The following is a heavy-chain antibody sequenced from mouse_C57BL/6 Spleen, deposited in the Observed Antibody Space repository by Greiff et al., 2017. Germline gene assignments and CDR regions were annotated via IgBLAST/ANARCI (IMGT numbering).Heavy chain of an antibody. D-gene: IGHD1-1*01. CDR1: GYAFSSYW. Sequence: QVQLQQSGAELVKPGASVKISCKASGYAFSSYWMNWVKQRPGKGLEWIGQIYPGDGDTHYNAKFKGKATLTAGKSSSTAYMQLSRLTSEDSAVYFCARSSDYYGSSSLYYWGQGTTLTVSS. V-gene: IGHV1-80*01. CDR3: ARSSDYYGSSSLYY. J-gene: IGHJ2*01. CDR2: IYPGDGDT.